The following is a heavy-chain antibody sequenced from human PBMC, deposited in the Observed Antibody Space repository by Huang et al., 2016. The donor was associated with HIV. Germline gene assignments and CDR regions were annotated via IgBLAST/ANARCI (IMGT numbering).Heavy chain of an antibody. J-gene: IGHJ6*03. Sequence: QVQLVESGGGVVQPGGSLRLSCGASGFIFDIFGMHGVRQAPGKGLEWVAFIRCDGSNEYNGESGKGRFSISRDNFENMVYLQMNSLGDGDTAIYYCARAVDGFNSKGFYMDVWGKGTAVIVSS. CDR1: GFIFDIFG. CDR2: IRCDGSNE. V-gene: IGHV3-30*02. CDR3: ARAVDGFNSKGFYMDV. D-gene: IGHD5-12*01.